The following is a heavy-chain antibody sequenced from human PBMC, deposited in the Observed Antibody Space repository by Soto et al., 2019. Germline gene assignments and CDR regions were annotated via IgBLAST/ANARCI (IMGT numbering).Heavy chain of an antibody. D-gene: IGHD3-3*02. V-gene: IGHV1-3*01. Sequence: QAQLVQSGAEMKKPGASVKVSCKATGYTFSAYNMNWVRQAPGQRLEWVGYINAGSGNTKYSQYFQGRVSITRDTAASTVYIELAGVTAEDTGVNECAIDTATLGPRANVALDIGAQGTMVTVSS. CDR2: INAGSGNT. CDR3: AIDTATLGPRANVALDI. J-gene: IGHJ3*02. CDR1: GYTFSAYN.